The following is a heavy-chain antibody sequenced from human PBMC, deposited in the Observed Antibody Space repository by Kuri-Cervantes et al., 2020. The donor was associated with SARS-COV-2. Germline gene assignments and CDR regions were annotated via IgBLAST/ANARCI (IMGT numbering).Heavy chain of an antibody. D-gene: IGHD6-19*01. V-gene: IGHV3-23*01. CDR3: AKDSGVGIAVYYFDY. J-gene: IGHJ4*02. Sequence: GGSLRLSCAASGFTFSSYAMSWVRQAPGKGLGWVSAISGSGGSTYYADSVKGRFTISRDNSKNTLYLQMNSLRAEDTAVYYCAKDSGVGIAVYYFDYWGQGTLVTVSS. CDR2: ISGSGGST. CDR1: GFTFSSYA.